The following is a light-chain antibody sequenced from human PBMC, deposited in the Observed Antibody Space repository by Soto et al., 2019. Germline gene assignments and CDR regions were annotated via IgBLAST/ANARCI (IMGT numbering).Light chain of an antibody. CDR3: QQYNSYLT. CDR2: DAS. J-gene: IGKJ4*01. CDR1: QSISSW. V-gene: IGKV1-5*01. Sequence: DIQMTQCPSTLSASVGDRVTITCRASQSISSWLAWYQQKPGKAPKLLIYDASSLESGVPSRFSGSGSGTEFTLTISSLQPDDFATYYCQQYNSYLTFGGGTKV.